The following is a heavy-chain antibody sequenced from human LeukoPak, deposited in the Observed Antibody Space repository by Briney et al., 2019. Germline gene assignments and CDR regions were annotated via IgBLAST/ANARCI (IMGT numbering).Heavy chain of an antibody. CDR1: GGSISSGGYY. CDR2: IYYSGST. D-gene: IGHD3-16*01. J-gene: IGHJ4*02. Sequence: KPSETLSLTCTVSGGSISSGGYYWSWIRQHPGKGLEWIGYIYYSGSTYYNPSLKSRVTISVDTSKNQFSLKLSSVTAADTAVYYCARDKGGGPIDYWGQGTLVTVSS. V-gene: IGHV4-31*03. CDR3: ARDKGGGPIDY.